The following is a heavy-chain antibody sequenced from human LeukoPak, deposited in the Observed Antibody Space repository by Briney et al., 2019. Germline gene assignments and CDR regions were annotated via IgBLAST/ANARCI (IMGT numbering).Heavy chain of an antibody. Sequence: ASVKVSCKASGGTFSSYAISWVRQAPGQGLEWMGGIIPIFGTANYAQKFQGRVTITADKSTSTAYMELSSLRSEDTAVYYCANSMATVTTLGYMDVWGKGTTVTVSS. CDR2: IIPIFGTA. CDR3: ANSMATVTTLGYMDV. V-gene: IGHV1-69*06. CDR1: GGTFSSYA. J-gene: IGHJ6*03. D-gene: IGHD4-17*01.